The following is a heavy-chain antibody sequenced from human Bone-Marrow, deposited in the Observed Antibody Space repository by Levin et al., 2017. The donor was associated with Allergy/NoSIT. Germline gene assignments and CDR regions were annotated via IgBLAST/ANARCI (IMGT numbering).Heavy chain of an antibody. CDR2: IRQDGSEK. J-gene: IGHJ6*03. V-gene: IGHV3-7*03. CDR1: GFIFSNYW. D-gene: IGHD1-1*01. CDR3: ARATNWNPNYYYDYTDG. Sequence: GGSLRLSCAASGFIFSNYWMTWVRQAPGKGLEWVANIRQDGSEKYYVESVKGRFTISRDNAKNSLYLQMNRLRGDDTAVYYCARATNWNPNYYYDYTDGWGKGTTLTVSS.